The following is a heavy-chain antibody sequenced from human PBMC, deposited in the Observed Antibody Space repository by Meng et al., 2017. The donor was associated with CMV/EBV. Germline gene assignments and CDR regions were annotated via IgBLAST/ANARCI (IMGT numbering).Heavy chain of an antibody. CDR3: ARDGGSTSYMGGFDY. D-gene: IGHD2-2*01. V-gene: IGHV1-46*01. CDR1: GYTFTSYY. J-gene: IGHJ4*02. CDR2: INPSGGST. Sequence: ASVKVSCKASGYTFTSYYMHLVRQAPGQGLEWMGIINPSGGSTSYAQKFQGRVTMTRDTSTSTVYMELSSLRSEDTAVYYCARDGGSTSYMGGFDYWGQGTLVTVSS.